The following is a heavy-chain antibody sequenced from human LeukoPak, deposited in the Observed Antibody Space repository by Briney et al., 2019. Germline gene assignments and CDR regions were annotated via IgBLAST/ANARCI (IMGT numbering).Heavy chain of an antibody. CDR1: GYTLTELS. CDR2: FDPEDGET. CDR3: ATQRSRSYYKGAFDI. J-gene: IGHJ3*02. D-gene: IGHD3-10*01. V-gene: IGHV1-24*01. Sequence: GASVKVSCKVSGYTLTELSMHWVRQAPGKGLEWMGGFDPEDGETIYAQKFQGRVTMTEDTSTDTAYMELSSLRSEDTAVYYCATQRSRSYYKGAFDIWGQGTMVTVSS.